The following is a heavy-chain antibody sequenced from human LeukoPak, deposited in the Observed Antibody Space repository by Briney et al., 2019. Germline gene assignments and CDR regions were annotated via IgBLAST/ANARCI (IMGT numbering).Heavy chain of an antibody. CDR3: ASDSTVTTLDY. Sequence: PGGSLRLSCSASGFTFSSYAVHWVRQAPGKGLEYVSAINSNGGSTYYADSVKGRFTISRDNSKNTLYLQMSSLRAEDTAVYYCASDSTVTTLDYWGQGTLVTVSS. D-gene: IGHD4-17*01. J-gene: IGHJ4*02. CDR1: GFTFSSYA. V-gene: IGHV3-64D*06. CDR2: INSNGGST.